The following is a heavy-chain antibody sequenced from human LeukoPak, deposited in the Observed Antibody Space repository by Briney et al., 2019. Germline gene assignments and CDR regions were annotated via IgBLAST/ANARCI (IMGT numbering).Heavy chain of an antibody. CDR1: GYTFTSYY. CDR3: AGEDNSSGYRPFDI. CDR2: INPNNGGT. Sequence: ASVKVSCKASGYTFTSYYMHWVRQAPGQGLEWVGRINPNNGGTNYAQKFQGRVTMTRDMSMSTAYMELSRLRSDDTAVYYCAGEDNSSGYRPFDIWGQGTMVTVPS. J-gene: IGHJ3*02. V-gene: IGHV1-2*06. D-gene: IGHD3-22*01.